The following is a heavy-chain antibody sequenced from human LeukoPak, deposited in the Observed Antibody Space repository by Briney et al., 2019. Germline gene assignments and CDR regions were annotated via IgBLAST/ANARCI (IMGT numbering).Heavy chain of an antibody. Sequence: GGSLRLSCTVSGFTVSSNSMSWVRQAPGKGLEWVSYISSSGSTIYYADSVKGRFTISRDNAKNSLYLQMNSLRAEDTALYYCAKDLFLVANGVSSPLDYWGQGTLVTVSS. CDR3: AKDLFLVANGVSSPLDY. J-gene: IGHJ4*02. V-gene: IGHV3-11*01. CDR2: ISSSGSTI. D-gene: IGHD2-8*01. CDR1: GFTVSSNS.